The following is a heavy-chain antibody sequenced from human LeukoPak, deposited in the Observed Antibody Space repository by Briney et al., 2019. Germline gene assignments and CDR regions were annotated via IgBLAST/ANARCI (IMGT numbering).Heavy chain of an antibody. J-gene: IGHJ5*02. V-gene: IGHV3-53*01. Sequence: GGSLRLSCAASGFTVSSNYMSWVRQAPGKGLEWVSVIYSGGSTYYADSVKGRFTISRDNSKNTLYLQMNSLRAEDTAVYYCATAAMVRGLIMWLDNWGQGTLVTVSS. D-gene: IGHD3-10*01. CDR2: IYSGGST. CDR3: ATAAMVRGLIMWLDN. CDR1: GFTVSSNY.